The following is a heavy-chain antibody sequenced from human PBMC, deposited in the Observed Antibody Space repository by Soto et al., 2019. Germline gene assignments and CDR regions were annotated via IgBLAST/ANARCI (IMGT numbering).Heavy chain of an antibody. CDR3: AREGSYKNYYYYGMDV. CDR2: IYYSGST. CDR1: GGSISSYY. J-gene: IGHJ6*02. V-gene: IGHV4-59*01. D-gene: IGHD2-15*01. Sequence: ASETLSLTCTVSGGSISSYYWSWIRQPTGKGLERIRYIYYSGSTNYNPSLKSRVTISVDTSKNQFSLKLSSVTAADTAVYYCAREGSYKNYYYYGMDVWGQGTTVTVSS.